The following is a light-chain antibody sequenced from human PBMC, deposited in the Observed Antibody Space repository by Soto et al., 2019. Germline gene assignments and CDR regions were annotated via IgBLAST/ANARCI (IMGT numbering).Light chain of an antibody. J-gene: IGKJ5*01. CDR2: LTS. Sequence: EILLTQSPATLSSFPGDRVTLSCRASQAVNTRLAWYQHKPGQAPRLLIYLTSNRAAGIPARFSGSGSETDFTLTISDVEPEDFAVYYCQRYGSSPITFGQGTRLEIK. CDR1: QAVNTR. CDR3: QRYGSSPIT. V-gene: IGKV3D-11*03.